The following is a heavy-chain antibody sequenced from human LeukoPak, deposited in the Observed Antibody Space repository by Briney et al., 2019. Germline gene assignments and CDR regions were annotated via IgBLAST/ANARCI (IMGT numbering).Heavy chain of an antibody. V-gene: IGHV3-30*03. CDR3: ARDPRLWCGELLSHNDY. Sequence: GGSLRLSCAASGFTFSSYGMHWVRQAPGKGLEWVAVISYDGSNKYYADSVKGRFTISRDNSKNTLYLQMNSLRAEDTAVYYCARDPRLWCGELLSHNDYWGQGTLVTVSS. CDR1: GFTFSSYG. D-gene: IGHD3-10*01. CDR2: ISYDGSNK. J-gene: IGHJ4*02.